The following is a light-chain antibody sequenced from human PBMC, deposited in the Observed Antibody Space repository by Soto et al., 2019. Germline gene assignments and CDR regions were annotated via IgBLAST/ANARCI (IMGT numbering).Light chain of an antibody. V-gene: IGLV2-8*01. CDR3: SSFAGNNNVV. Sequence: QSALTQPPSASGSPGQSVTISCTGTSSDVGGYNYVSWYQQHPGKAPKLMISEFSKRPSGVPDRFSGSKSGNTASLTVSGLQAEDEADYYCSSFAGNNNVVFGGGTKVTVL. CDR2: EFS. J-gene: IGLJ2*01. CDR1: SSDVGGYNY.